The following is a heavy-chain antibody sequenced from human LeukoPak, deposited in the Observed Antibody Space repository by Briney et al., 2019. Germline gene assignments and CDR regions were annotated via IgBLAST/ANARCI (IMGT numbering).Heavy chain of an antibody. Sequence: SETLSLTCTVSGGSISSSSYYWGWIRQPPGKGLEWIGSIYYSGSTYYNPSLKSRVTISVDTSKNQFSLKLRSVPAADTAVYYCARHLAGYSSGLVDYWGQGTLVTVSS. D-gene: IGHD6-19*01. CDR2: IYYSGST. CDR3: ARHLAGYSSGLVDY. CDR1: GGSISSSSYY. V-gene: IGHV4-39*01. J-gene: IGHJ4*02.